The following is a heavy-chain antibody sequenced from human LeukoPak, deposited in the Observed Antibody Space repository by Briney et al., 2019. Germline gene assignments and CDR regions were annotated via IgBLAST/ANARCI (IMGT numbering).Heavy chain of an antibody. J-gene: IGHJ4*02. CDR1: GFTFSSYA. Sequence: GGSLRLSCAASGFTFSSYAMSWVRQAPGKGLEWVSAISGSGGSTYYADSVKGRFTISRDNSKNTLYLQMNSLRAEGTAVYYCAKGPLQLWLRYFDYWGQGTLVTVSS. V-gene: IGHV3-23*01. D-gene: IGHD5-18*01. CDR2: ISGSGGST. CDR3: AKGPLQLWLRYFDY.